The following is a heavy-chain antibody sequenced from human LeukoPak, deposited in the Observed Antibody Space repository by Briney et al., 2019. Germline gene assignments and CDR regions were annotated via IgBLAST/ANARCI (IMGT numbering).Heavy chain of an antibody. J-gene: IGHJ4*02. V-gene: IGHV1-2*02. CDR2: INPNSGGT. CDR3: ARGLYSSSWYFFDY. Sequence: ASVKVSCKASGYTFTGYYIHWVRQAPGQGLEWMGWINPNSGGTNYAQRFQGRVTMTRDTSISTAYIELSRLTSDDTAVYYCARGLYSSSWYFFDYWGQGTLVTVSS. D-gene: IGHD6-13*01. CDR1: GYTFTGYY.